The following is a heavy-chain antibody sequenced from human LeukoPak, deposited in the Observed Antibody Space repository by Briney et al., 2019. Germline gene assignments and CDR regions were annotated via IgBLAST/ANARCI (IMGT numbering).Heavy chain of an antibody. Sequence: SETLSLTCTVSGDSISTYYWSWIRQPPGKGLEWIGYIYYSRSTNYNPSLKSRITISVDTSKNQFSLKLSSVIAADTAVYYCARVRYSSGWYLADYWGQGTLVTVSS. V-gene: IGHV4-59*01. CDR3: ARVRYSSGWYLADY. CDR2: IYYSRST. CDR1: GDSISTYY. D-gene: IGHD6-19*01. J-gene: IGHJ4*02.